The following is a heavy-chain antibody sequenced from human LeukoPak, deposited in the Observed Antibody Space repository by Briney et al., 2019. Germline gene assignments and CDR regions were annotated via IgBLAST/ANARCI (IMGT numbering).Heavy chain of an antibody. J-gene: IGHJ6*04. Sequence: SETLSLTCAVYGGSFSGYYWSWIRQPPGKGLEWIGEINHSGSTNYNPSLKSRVTISVDTSKNQFSLRLSSVTAADTAVYYCCKGILRTACNKDGMDVWGKGTTVTVSS. CDR3: CKGILRTACNKDGMDV. D-gene: IGHD1/OR15-1a*01. V-gene: IGHV4-34*01. CDR2: INHSGST. CDR1: GGSFSGYY.